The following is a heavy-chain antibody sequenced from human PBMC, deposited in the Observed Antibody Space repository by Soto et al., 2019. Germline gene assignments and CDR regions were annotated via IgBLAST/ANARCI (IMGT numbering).Heavy chain of an antibody. CDR2: IWYDGSNK. D-gene: IGHD3-10*01. V-gene: IGHV3-33*01. CDR3: ARGLGIGVSAYGSEFDY. J-gene: IGHJ4*02. CDR1: GFTFSSYG. Sequence: PGGSLRLSCAASGFTFSSYGMHWVRQAPGKGLEWVAVIWYDGSNKYYADSVKGRFTISRDNSKNTLYLQMNSLRAEDTAVYYCARGLGIGVSAYGSEFDYWGQGTLVTVSS.